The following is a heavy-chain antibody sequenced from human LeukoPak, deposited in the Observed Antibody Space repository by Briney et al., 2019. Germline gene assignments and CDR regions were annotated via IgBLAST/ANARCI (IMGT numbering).Heavy chain of an antibody. CDR1: GFTLSSYG. CDR2: IWYDGSNK. CDR3: ARGKSFTMVRELDY. Sequence: GRSLRLSCAASGFTLSSYGMHWVRQAPGKGLEWVAVIWYDGSNKYYADSAKGRFTISRDNSKNTLYLQMNSLRAEDTAVYYCARGKSFTMVRELDYWGQGTLVTVSS. D-gene: IGHD3-10*01. J-gene: IGHJ4*02. V-gene: IGHV3-33*01.